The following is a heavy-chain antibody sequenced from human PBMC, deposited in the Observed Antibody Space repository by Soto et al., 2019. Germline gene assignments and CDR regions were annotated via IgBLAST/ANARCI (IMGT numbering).Heavy chain of an antibody. CDR3: ATVHNTSRSFDY. Sequence: GWSLRISCSASVFNFNIYAMTWVRQAPGKGLEWVSTTGATGRTTYYADSVKGRFTVSRDNSKNTLDLQMSNLRAEDTAVYYCATVHNTSRSFDYWGQGTLVTVS. CDR2: TGATGRTT. V-gene: IGHV3-23*01. CDR1: VFNFNIYA. J-gene: IGHJ4*02. D-gene: IGHD1-20*01.